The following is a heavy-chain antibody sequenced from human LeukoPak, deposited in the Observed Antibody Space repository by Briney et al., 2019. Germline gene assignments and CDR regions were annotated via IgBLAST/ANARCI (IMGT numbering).Heavy chain of an antibody. V-gene: IGHV3-23*01. CDR2: ISGSGGST. CDR3: VRGYSYGWFDP. Sequence: GGSLRLSCAASGFTFSSYAMSWVRQAPGKGLGWVSTISGSGGSTHYADSVKGRFTISRDNSKNTLYLQMNSLRADDTAVYYCVRGYSYGWFDPWGQGTLVTVSS. D-gene: IGHD5-18*01. J-gene: IGHJ5*02. CDR1: GFTFSSYA.